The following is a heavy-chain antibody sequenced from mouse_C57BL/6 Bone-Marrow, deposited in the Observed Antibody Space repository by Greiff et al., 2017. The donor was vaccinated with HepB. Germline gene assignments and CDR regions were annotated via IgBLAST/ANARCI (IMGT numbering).Heavy chain of an antibody. CDR1: GYTFTDYY. J-gene: IGHJ1*03. D-gene: IGHD1-1*02. V-gene: IGHV1-76*01. CDR3: ARLMVYWYFDV. Sequence: QVQLKESGAELVRPGASVKLSCKASGYTFTDYYINWVKQRPGQGLEWIARIYPGSGNTYYNEKFKSKATLTVDKSSSTAYMQLSSLTSEDSAVYYCARLMVYWYFDVWGTGTTVTVSS. CDR2: IYPGSGNT.